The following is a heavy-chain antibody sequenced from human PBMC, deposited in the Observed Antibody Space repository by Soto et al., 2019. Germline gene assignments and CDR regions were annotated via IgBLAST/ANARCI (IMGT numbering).Heavy chain of an antibody. V-gene: IGHV1-69*13. CDR3: ARDRQGYSSGWYPGNGMDV. CDR1: GGTFSSYA. CDR2: IIPIFGTA. J-gene: IGHJ6*02. Sequence: SVKVSCKASGGTFSSYAISWVRQAPGQGLEWMGGIIPIFGTANYAQKFQGRVTITADESTSTAYMELSSLRSEDTAVYYCARDRQGYSSGWYPGNGMDVWGQGTTVTVSS. D-gene: IGHD6-19*01.